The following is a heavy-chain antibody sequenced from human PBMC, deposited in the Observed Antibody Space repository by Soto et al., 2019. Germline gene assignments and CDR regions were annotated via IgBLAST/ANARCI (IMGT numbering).Heavy chain of an antibody. V-gene: IGHV4-34*01. CDR1: GGSFSGYY. Sequence: QVQLQQWGAGLLKPSETLSLTCAVYGGSFSGYYWSWIRQPPGKGLEWIGEINHSGSTNYNPSLKSRVTISVDTSKNQFSLKLSSVTAADTAVYYCARGPRVPASKYYFDYWGQGTLVTVSS. CDR3: ARGPRVPASKYYFDY. J-gene: IGHJ4*02. CDR2: INHSGST. D-gene: IGHD2-2*01.